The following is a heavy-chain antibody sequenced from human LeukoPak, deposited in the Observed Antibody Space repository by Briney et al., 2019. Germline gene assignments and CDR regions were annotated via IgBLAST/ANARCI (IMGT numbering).Heavy chain of an antibody. V-gene: IGHV3-7*01. CDR2: IKQDGSEK. CDR1: GFTFSSYW. D-gene: IGHD2-2*02. CDR3: ARGKYCSSTSCYNFDY. Sequence: GGSLRLSCAASGFTFSSYWMSWVRQAPGKGLEWVANIKQDGSEKYYVDSAKGRFTISRDNAKNSLYLQMNSLRAEDTAVYYCARGKYCSSTSCYNFDYWGQGTLVTVSS. J-gene: IGHJ4*02.